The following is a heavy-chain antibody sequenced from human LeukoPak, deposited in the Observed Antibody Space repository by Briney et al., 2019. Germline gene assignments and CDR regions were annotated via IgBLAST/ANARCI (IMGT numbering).Heavy chain of an antibody. Sequence: PSETLSLTCTVSGGSITNNYWSWIRQTPGKGLEWIRYIYYSGSTNYNPSLKSRVTISVDTSKNQFSLKLSSVTAADTAVYYCARGTGVQFDYWGQGTLVTVSS. CDR3: ARGTGVQFDY. V-gene: IGHV4-59*01. J-gene: IGHJ4*02. CDR1: GGSITNNY. CDR2: IYYSGST. D-gene: IGHD7-27*01.